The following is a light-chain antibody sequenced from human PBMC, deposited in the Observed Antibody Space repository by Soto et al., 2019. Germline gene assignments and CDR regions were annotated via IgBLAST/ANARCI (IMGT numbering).Light chain of an antibody. Sequence: ETVMTQSPATLSVSPGERATLSCRASQSVSSNLAWYHQKPGQAPRLLIYGAFNRATGIPARFSGSGSGTDFTLTISSLEPEDFAVYYCQQRNIWPPVTFGQGTRLEIK. J-gene: IGKJ5*01. CDR2: GAF. CDR3: QQRNIWPPVT. CDR1: QSVSSN. V-gene: IGKV3-11*01.